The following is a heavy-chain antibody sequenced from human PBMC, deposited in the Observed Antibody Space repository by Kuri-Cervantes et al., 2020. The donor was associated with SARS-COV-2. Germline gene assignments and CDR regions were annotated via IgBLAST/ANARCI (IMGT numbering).Heavy chain of an antibody. CDR1: GGSISSSSYY. J-gene: IGHJ5*02. V-gene: IGHV4-39*07. Sequence: SETLSLTCTVSGGSISSSSYYWGWIRQTPGKGLEWIGSIYHSGSTYYNPSLKSRVTISVDTSKNQFSLKLSSVTAADTAVYYCARVVTNPLDYDSSGSTFDPWGQGTLVTVSS. D-gene: IGHD3-22*01. CDR3: ARVVTNPLDYDSSGSTFDP. CDR2: IYHSGST.